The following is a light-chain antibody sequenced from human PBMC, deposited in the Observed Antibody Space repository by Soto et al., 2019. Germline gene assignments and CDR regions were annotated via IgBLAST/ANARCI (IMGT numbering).Light chain of an antibody. Sequence: EIVMTQSPATLSVSPGERATLSYRTSQTVSSTYLAWYQQKRGQAPRLLIYGTSNRATGIPDRFSGSGSGTDFTLTISRLEPEDFAVYHCQLYGSSPLYSFAQGTELEIK. CDR3: QLYGSSPLYS. J-gene: IGKJ2*01. V-gene: IGKV3-20*01. CDR2: GTS. CDR1: QTVSSTY.